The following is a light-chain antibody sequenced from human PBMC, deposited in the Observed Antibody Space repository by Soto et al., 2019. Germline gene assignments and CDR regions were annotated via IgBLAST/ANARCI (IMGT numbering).Light chain of an antibody. Sequence: QSVLTQPPSASGTPGQRVTISCSGGSSNIGVNTVTWYQQLPRAAPKLLIYTNDQRPSGVPDRFSASKSGTAASLAISGLQSEDEADYYCVAWDDSLNGYVFGPGTKVTVL. CDR2: TND. CDR3: VAWDDSLNGYV. V-gene: IGLV1-44*01. J-gene: IGLJ1*01. CDR1: SSNIGVNT.